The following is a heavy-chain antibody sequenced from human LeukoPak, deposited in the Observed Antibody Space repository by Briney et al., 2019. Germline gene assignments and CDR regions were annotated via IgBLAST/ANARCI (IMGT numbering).Heavy chain of an antibody. Sequence: ASVTVSCKASGYTFTGYYMHWVRQAPGQGLEYMGWINANTGNPTYAQGFTGRFVFSLDTSVSTAYLQISSLKAEDTAVYYCARDFPARDWFFDLWGRGTLVTVSS. CDR2: INANTGNP. CDR3: ARDFPARDWFFDL. J-gene: IGHJ2*01. CDR1: GYTFTGYY. V-gene: IGHV7-4-1*02.